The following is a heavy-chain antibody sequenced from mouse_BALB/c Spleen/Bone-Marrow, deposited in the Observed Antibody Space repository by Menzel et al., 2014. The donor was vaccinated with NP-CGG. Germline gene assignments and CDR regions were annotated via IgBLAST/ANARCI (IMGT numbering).Heavy chain of an antibody. J-gene: IGHJ3*01. V-gene: IGHV14-3*02. D-gene: IGHD1-1*01. Sequence: VQLKESGAELVKPGASVKLSCTASDFNIKDAYMHWVKQRPEQGLEWIGRIDPANVNTKYDTKFQGKATITADTSSNTAYLLLSSLTSEDTAGYYCAVYYFGRSSFAFWGQGTLVTVSA. CDR2: IDPANVNT. CDR3: AVYYFGRSSFAF. CDR1: DFNIKDAY.